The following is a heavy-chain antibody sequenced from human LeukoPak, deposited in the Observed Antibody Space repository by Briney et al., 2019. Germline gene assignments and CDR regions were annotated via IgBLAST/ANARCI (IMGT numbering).Heavy chain of an antibody. Sequence: GGSLRLSCAASGFTFSSYSMNWVRQAPGKGLEWVSSISSSSSYIYYADSVKGRFTISRDNAKNSLYLQMNSLRAEDTAVYYCARDFLDSGHGDWCDPWGQGTLITVSS. D-gene: IGHD5-12*01. CDR1: GFTFSSYS. V-gene: IGHV3-21*01. CDR2: ISSSSSYI. CDR3: ARDFLDSGHGDWCDP. J-gene: IGHJ5*02.